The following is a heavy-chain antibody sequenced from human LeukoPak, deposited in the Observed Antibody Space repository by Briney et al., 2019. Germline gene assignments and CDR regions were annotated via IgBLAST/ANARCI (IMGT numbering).Heavy chain of an antibody. CDR1: GFNLNYYA. CDR3: ARDYDSSSYHPAGGGY. Sequence: PGRSMRLSCSAAGFNLNYYALNWVRQTPGAGLEWVALIANDANGRNEHYADSVRGRFIISRDTSKNTVSLQMNGLNVDNTAGYYCARDYDSSSYHPAGGGYWGQGTRVTVSS. V-gene: IGHV3-30*04. CDR2: IANDANGRNE. D-gene: IGHD3-22*01. J-gene: IGHJ4*02.